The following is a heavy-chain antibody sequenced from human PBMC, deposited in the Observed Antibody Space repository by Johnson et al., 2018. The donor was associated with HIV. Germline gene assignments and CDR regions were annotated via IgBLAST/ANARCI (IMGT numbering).Heavy chain of an antibody. D-gene: IGHD3-16*01. CDR2: VSYDGSTE. Sequence: QMLLVESGGGVVQPGRSLRLACPVSGFIFTNFAMHWVRQAPGKGLEWVAVVSYDGSTEFYADSVKGRFTISRDNSKNTLFLQMNDLRPEDTAVYYCARGQGFWGFDIWGQGTMVTVSS. CDR3: ARGQGFWGFDI. V-gene: IGHV3-30*04. CDR1: GFIFTNFA. J-gene: IGHJ3*02.